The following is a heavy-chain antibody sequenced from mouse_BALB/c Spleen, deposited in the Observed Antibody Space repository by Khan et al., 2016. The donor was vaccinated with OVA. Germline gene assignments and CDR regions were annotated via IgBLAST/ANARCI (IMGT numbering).Heavy chain of an antibody. V-gene: IGHV1-69*02. CDR1: GYTFTSYW. CDR3: TRHGSSYDAMDY. Sequence: QVQLQQPGAELVRPGASVKLSCKASGYTFTSYWINWVKQRPGQGLEWIGNIYPSDSYTDYNQKFKDKATLTVDTSSSTAYMQLSSPTSEDSAVYYCTRHGSSYDAMDYWGQGTSVTVSA. D-gene: IGHD1-1*01. J-gene: IGHJ4*01. CDR2: IYPSDSYT.